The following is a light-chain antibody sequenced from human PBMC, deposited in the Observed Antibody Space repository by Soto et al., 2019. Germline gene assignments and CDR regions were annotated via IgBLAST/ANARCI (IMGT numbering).Light chain of an antibody. CDR3: QQYNNWPFS. J-gene: IGKJ5*01. CDR2: DIS. CDR1: QDVTTN. Sequence: EIVMTQSPATLSASPGEGATLSCRAAQDVTTNFAWYQLKRGQPPRLLIYDISTRATGIPARFSGSGSGTEFTLTISGLQSEDFALYFCQQYNNWPFSFGQGTRLEIK. V-gene: IGKV3-15*01.